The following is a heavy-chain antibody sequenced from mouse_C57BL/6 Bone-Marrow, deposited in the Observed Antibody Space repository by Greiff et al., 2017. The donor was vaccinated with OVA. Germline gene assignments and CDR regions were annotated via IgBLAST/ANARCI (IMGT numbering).Heavy chain of an antibody. CDR2: IDPENGDT. CDR3: TTGGTVGGVNLDAMDY. Sequence: VQLQQSGAELVRPGASVKLSCTASGFNIKDDYMHWVKQRPEQGLEWIGWIDPENGDTEYASKFQGKATITADTSSNTAYLQLSSLTSEDTAVYYCTTGGTVGGVNLDAMDYWGQGTSVTVSS. CDR1: GFNIKDDY. D-gene: IGHD1-1*01. V-gene: IGHV14-4*01. J-gene: IGHJ4*01.